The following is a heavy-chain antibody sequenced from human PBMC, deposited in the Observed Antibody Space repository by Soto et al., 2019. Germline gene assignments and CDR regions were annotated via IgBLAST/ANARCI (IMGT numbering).Heavy chain of an antibody. D-gene: IGHD1-20*01. J-gene: IGHJ6*01. CDR1: GISLSTSGEG. CDR3: AHLHSENNHVRDYYYHGMDL. Sequence: QITLKQAGPTLVKPTQTLTLTCTFSGISLSTSGEGVAWIRQPPGKALEWLALIYWNDDKRYSPSLKSRLTITKNTSKYQVVLTITNMDAVDTATYYCAHLHSENNHVRDYYYHGMDLW. V-gene: IGHV2-5*01. CDR2: IYWNDDK.